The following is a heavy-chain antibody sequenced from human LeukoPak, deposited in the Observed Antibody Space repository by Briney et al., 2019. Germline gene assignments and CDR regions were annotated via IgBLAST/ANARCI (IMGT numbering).Heavy chain of an antibody. CDR3: ARGLWFGELFDH. V-gene: IGHV1-2*04. J-gene: IGHJ5*02. CDR2: INPSSGGT. CDR1: GYTFTGYY. Sequence: ASVKVSCKASGYTFTGYYMHWVRQAPGQGLEWMGWINPSSGGTNYAQKFQGWVTMTRDTSISTAYMELSRLRSDDTAVYYCARGLWFGELFDHWGEGTLVTDCS. D-gene: IGHD3-10*01.